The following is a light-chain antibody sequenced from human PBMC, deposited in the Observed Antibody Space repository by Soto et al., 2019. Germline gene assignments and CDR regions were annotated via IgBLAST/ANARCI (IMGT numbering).Light chain of an antibody. CDR3: AAWDASVSGNV. V-gene: IGLV1-47*01. CDR2: SNN. Sequence: QSVLTQPPSASGTPGQRVTISCSGSSSNIGSNYVYWYQQLPGTAPKLLFYSNNQRPSGVPDRFSGSKSGTSASLAISGLRSEEEPDYYSAAWDASVSGNVFGRGTQVPV. J-gene: IGLJ1*01. CDR1: SSNIGSNY.